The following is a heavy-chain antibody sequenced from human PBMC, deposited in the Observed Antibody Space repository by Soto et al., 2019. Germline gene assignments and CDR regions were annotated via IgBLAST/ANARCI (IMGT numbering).Heavy chain of an antibody. V-gene: IGHV4-34*01. Sequence: SETLSLTCAVYGGSFSGYYWSWIRQPPGKGLEWIGEINHSGSTNYNPSLKSRVTISVDTSKNQFSLKLSSVTAADTAVYYCASLAAAGYGYWGQGTLVTVSS. CDR3: ASLAAAGYGY. D-gene: IGHD6-13*01. J-gene: IGHJ4*02. CDR1: GGSFSGYY. CDR2: INHSGST.